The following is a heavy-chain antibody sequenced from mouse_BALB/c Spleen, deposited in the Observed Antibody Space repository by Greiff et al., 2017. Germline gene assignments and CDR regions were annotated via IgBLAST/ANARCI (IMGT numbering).Heavy chain of an antibody. CDR2: INPSNGRT. CDR3: ARSKGLLWYFDV. V-gene: IGHV1S81*02. CDR1: GYTFTSYW. Sequence: VQLQQPGAELVKPGASVTLSCKASGYTFTSYWMHWVKQRPGQGLEWIGEINPSNGRTNYNEKFKSKATLTVDKSSSTAYMQLSSLTSEDSAVYYCARSKGLLWYFDVWGAGTTVTVSS. J-gene: IGHJ1*01. D-gene: IGHD2-10*01.